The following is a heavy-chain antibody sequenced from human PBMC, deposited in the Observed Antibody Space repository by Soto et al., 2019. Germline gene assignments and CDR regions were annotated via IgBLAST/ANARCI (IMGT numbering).Heavy chain of an antibody. CDR1: GYTFFTYD. V-gene: IGHV1-18*01. J-gene: IGHJ5*02. D-gene: IGHD2-2*02. Sequence: QVHLVQSGAEVKTPGASVKVSCKASGYTFFTYDISWVRQAPGQGREWMGGISTYRGDTKYAQKFQGRVTMTTDDSTTRAYLELRSLASDDTAVYYFARHTGASTSGDWFDRWGQGTVVHVSS. CDR3: ARHTGASTSGDWFDR. CDR2: ISTYRGDT.